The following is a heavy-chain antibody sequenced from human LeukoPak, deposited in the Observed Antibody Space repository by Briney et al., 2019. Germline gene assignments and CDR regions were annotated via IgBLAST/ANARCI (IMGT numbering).Heavy chain of an antibody. Sequence: GSLRLSCAASGFTFSSYWMHWVRQAPGKGLVWVSRINSDGSSTSYADSVKGRFTISRDNAKNTLYLQMNSLRAEDTAVYYCATKGIVVVIDDAFDIWGQGTMVTVSS. CDR2: INSDGSST. D-gene: IGHD3-22*01. V-gene: IGHV3-74*01. CDR1: GFTFSSYW. CDR3: ATKGIVVVIDDAFDI. J-gene: IGHJ3*02.